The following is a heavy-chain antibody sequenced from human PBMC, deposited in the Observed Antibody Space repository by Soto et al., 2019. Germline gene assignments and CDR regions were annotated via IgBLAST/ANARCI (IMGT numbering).Heavy chain of an antibody. D-gene: IGHD1-26*01. CDR3: AKGGAIVAAGTRVDHYNAMDV. CDR2: INPNSGDT. J-gene: IGHJ6*02. CDR1: GYTFTGYY. Sequence: ASVKVSCKASGYTFTGYYVHWVRQAPGQGLEWMGWINPNSGDTYLAQRFQGRVTMNRDTSIGTAYMELSGRRSDDTAEYYCAKGGAIVAAGTRVDHYNAMDVWGQGTTVTVS. V-gene: IGHV1-2*02.